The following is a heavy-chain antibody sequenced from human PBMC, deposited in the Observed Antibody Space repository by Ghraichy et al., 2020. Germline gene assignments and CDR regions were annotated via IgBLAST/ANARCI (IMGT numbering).Heavy chain of an antibody. CDR2: IKQDGSDK. V-gene: IGHV3-7*03. CDR3: AKESMGSGSFSAFDM. D-gene: IGHD3-10*01. Sequence: GGLRLSCVGSGFTFSSYWMTWVRQAPGKGLEWVANIKQDGSDKNYVDSVKGRFTISRDNAENSLHLQMNSLRAEDTAVYYCAKESMGSGSFSAFDMWGQGTMVTVSS. CDR1: GFTFSSYW. J-gene: IGHJ3*02.